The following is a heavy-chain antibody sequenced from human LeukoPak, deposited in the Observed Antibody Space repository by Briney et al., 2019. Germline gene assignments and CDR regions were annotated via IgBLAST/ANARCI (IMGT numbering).Heavy chain of an antibody. CDR3: ATNAKTSGFDY. CDR1: GYTLTDLS. J-gene: IGHJ4*02. CDR2: FDPEDGET. Sequence: EASVKVSCKVSGYTLTDLSMHWVRQAPGKELEWMGGFDPEDGETIYAQKFQGRVTMTEDTSTDTAYMELSSLRSEDTAVYFCATNAKTSGFDYWGQGTPVTVSS. D-gene: IGHD2-2*01. V-gene: IGHV1-24*01.